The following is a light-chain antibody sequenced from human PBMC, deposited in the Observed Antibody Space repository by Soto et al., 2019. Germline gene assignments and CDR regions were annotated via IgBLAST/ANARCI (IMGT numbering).Light chain of an antibody. CDR3: QQRSNWPPKYT. CDR1: QSVSSY. Sequence: EIVLTQSPATPSLSPGERATLSCRASQSVSSYLAWYQQKPGQAPRLLIYDASNRTTGIPARFSGSGSGTDFTLTISSPEPEDFAVYYCQQRSNWPPKYTFGQGTKLEIK. J-gene: IGKJ2*01. V-gene: IGKV3-11*01. CDR2: DAS.